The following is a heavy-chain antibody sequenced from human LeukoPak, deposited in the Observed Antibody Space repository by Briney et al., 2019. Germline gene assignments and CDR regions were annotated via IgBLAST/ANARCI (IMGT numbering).Heavy chain of an antibody. CDR3: ASRYESSSWYGDDY. J-gene: IGHJ4*02. D-gene: IGHD6-13*01. CDR1: GGSFSGYY. Sequence: PSETLSLTCAVYGGSFSGYYWSWIRQPPGKGLEWIGEINHSGSTNYNPSLKSRVTISVDTSKNQFSLKLSSVTAADTAVYYCASRYESSSWYGDDYWGQGTLVTVSS. V-gene: IGHV4-34*01. CDR2: INHSGST.